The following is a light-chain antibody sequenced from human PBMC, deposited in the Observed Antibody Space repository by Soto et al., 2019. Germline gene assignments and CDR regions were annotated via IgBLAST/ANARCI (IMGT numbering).Light chain of an antibody. CDR3: NSYTTRSTYV. Sequence: QSALTQPASVSGSPGQSTTISCTGTSSDIGAYNRVSWYQQHPGKAPKLIIYGVTNRPSGISNRFSGSKSGSTASLTISGLQPEDEADYYCNSYTTRSTYVFGTGTKVTVL. CDR1: SSDIGAYNR. V-gene: IGLV2-14*01. CDR2: GVT. J-gene: IGLJ1*01.